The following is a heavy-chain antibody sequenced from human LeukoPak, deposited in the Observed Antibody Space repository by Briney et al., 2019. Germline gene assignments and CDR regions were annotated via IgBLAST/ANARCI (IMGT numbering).Heavy chain of an antibody. CDR2: IYYSGST. J-gene: IGHJ3*02. Sequence: SETLSLTCTVSGGSISSYYWSWIRQPPGKGLERMGYIYYSGSTNYNPSLKSRLTISVDTSKTQFSLQLSSVTAADTAVYYCARGAVVIALSFDIWGQGTMVTVSS. V-gene: IGHV4-59*01. D-gene: IGHD2-21*01. CDR3: ARGAVVIALSFDI. CDR1: GGSISSYY.